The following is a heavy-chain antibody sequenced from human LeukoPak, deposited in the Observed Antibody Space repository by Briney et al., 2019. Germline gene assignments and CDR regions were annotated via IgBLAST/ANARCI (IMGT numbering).Heavy chain of an antibody. CDR1: GGSITISSYY. CDR3: ARDPTTRSSRAQFYSDY. J-gene: IGHJ4*02. CDR2: IYYSGNT. Sequence: SETLSLTCTVSGGSITISSYYWGWIRQPPGKGLEWIGSIYYSGNTYYNPSLKSRVSISVDTSNNQFSLKLSSVTAADTAVYYCARDPTTRSSRAQFYSDYWGQGTLVIVSS. D-gene: IGHD4-17*01. V-gene: IGHV4-39*02.